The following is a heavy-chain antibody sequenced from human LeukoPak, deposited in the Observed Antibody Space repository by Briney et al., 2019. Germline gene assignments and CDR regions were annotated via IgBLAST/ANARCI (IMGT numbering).Heavy chain of an antibody. J-gene: IGHJ3*02. Sequence: PSETLSLTCTVSGGSLSSTRYYWGWIRQPPGKGLEWIGSIYYSGNTYYNPSLKSRVTISVDTSKNQFSLKLSSVTAADTAVYYCASYPKYYGSEGWVAFDIWGLGTMVTVSS. CDR2: IYYSGNT. CDR1: GGSLSSTRYY. D-gene: IGHD3-10*01. V-gene: IGHV4-39*07. CDR3: ASYPKYYGSEGWVAFDI.